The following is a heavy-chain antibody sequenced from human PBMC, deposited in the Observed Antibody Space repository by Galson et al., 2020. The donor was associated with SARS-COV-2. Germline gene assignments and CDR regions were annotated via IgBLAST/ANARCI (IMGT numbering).Heavy chain of an antibody. V-gene: IGHV4-4*07. CDR3: AKWNHGCPVY. Sequence: ETSETLSLTCTVSGASINDNFWTWVRQPAGQGLEWIGRIDFSGITSYSPSLKSRVTISRDTSKNQFSLNLTSVTAADTALYYCAKWNHGCPVYWGQGALVTVSS. J-gene: IGHJ4*02. D-gene: IGHD2-8*01. CDR2: IDFSGIT. CDR1: GASINDNF.